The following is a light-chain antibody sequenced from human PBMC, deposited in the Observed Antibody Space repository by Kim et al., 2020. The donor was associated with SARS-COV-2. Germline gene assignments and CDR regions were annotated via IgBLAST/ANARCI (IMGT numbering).Light chain of an antibody. CDR1: SGSIASNY. CDR2: EDN. J-gene: IGLJ6*01. CDR3: QSYDSSNHGV. Sequence: TVTISCTRSSGSIASNYVQWYQQRPGSAPTTVIYEDNQRPSGVPDRFSGSIDSSSNSASLTISGLKTEDEADYYCQSYDSSNHGVFGSGTQLTVL. V-gene: IGLV6-57*03.